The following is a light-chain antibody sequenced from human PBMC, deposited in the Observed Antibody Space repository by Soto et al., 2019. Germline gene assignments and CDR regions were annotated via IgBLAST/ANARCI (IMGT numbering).Light chain of an antibody. V-gene: IGKV1-39*01. Sequence: DIQMTQSPSSLCAAFGDRVTITWRASQDINSYLNWYQHKPGKAPKILFYAASRLQSGAPSRFSGIGSGTDFTLSIGRLQTADFATYYCQQTYSSPPGAFCQGTKVDIK. J-gene: IGKJ1*01. CDR2: AAS. CDR1: QDINSY. CDR3: QQTYSSPPGA.